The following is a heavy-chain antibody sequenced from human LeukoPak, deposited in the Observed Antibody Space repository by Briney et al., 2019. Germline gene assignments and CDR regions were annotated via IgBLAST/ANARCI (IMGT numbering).Heavy chain of an antibody. CDR3: ARGGSSPDY. V-gene: IGHV3-7*05. J-gene: IGHJ4*02. CDR1: GFTFSSYW. D-gene: IGHD6-13*01. Sequence: GGSLRLSCAASGFTFSSYWMSWVRLAPGKGLEWVANIKHDGSEKYYVDSVKGRFTISRDNSQNSLYLQMNSLRAEDTAVYYCARGGSSPDYWGQGTLVTVSS. CDR2: IKHDGSEK.